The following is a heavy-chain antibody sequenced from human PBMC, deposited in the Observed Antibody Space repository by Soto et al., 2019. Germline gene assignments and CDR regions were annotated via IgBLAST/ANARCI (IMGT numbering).Heavy chain of an antibody. CDR2: IYPGDSDT. D-gene: IGHD5-12*01. J-gene: IGHJ4*02. CDR1: GYSFTSYW. Sequence: GESLKISCKGSGYSFTSYWIGWVRQMPGKGLEWMGIIYPGDSDTRYSPSFQGQVTISADKSISTAYLQWSSLKASDTAMYYCATLTEGGYDLPPFDYWGQGTLVTVSS. CDR3: ATLTEGGYDLPPFDY. V-gene: IGHV5-51*01.